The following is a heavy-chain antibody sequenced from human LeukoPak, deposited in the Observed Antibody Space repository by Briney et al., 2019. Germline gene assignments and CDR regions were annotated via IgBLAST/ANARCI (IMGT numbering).Heavy chain of an antibody. CDR2: IYYSGST. CDR3: ARLGGYGYFDH. J-gene: IGHJ4*02. D-gene: IGHD5-12*01. CDR1: GGSISSYY. V-gene: IGHV4-59*01. Sequence: PSETLSLTCTVSGGSISSYYWSWIRQPPGKGLEWIGYIYYSGSTNYNPSLKSRVTISVDTSKSQFSLKLSSVTAADTAVYYCARLGGYGYFDHWGQGTLVTVSS.